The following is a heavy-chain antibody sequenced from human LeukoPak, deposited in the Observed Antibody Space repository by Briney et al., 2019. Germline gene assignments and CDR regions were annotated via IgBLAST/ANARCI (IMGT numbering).Heavy chain of an antibody. Sequence: GGSLRLSCAASGFTFGSYAMSWVRQPPGKGREWVSAISGSGGSTYYADSVKGRFTIARGNSKNTLYLQMNSLRAEDAAVYYCAKDRDTAMVSNPPDYWGQGTLVTVSS. J-gene: IGHJ4*02. CDR1: GFTFGSYA. CDR2: ISGSGGST. CDR3: AKDRDTAMVSNPPDY. V-gene: IGHV3-23*01. D-gene: IGHD5-18*01.